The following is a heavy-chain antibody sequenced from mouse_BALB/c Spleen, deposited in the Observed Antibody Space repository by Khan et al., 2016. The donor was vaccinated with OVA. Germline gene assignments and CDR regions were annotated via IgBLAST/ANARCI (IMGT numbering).Heavy chain of an antibody. D-gene: IGHD1-1*01. J-gene: IGHJ2*01. V-gene: IGHV3-2*02. CDR1: GYSITSGYA. CDR3: ARRNYYGYYFDY. CDR2: ISYSGVT. Sequence: EVQLQESGPGLVKPSQSLSLTCTVTGYSITSGYAWNWIRQFPGNKLEWMGYISYSGVTSYTPSLKSRISITRDTSKNQSFLQLNSVTTEDTATYYCARRNYYGYYFDYWGQGTTLTVSA.